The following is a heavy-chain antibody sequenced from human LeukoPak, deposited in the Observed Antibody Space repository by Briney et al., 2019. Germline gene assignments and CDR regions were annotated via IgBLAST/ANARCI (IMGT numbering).Heavy chain of an antibody. V-gene: IGHV3-66*01. D-gene: IGHD6-13*01. CDR1: GFTVSSNY. CDR3: SSPYNGIATIGSVH. Sequence: GGSLRLSCAASGFTVSSNYMSWVRQAPGKGLEWVSVIYSGGSTYYADSVKGRFTISRDNSKNTPYLQMNSLRAEDTAVYYCSSPYNGIATIGSVHWGQGTLVTVSS. CDR2: IYSGGST. J-gene: IGHJ4*02.